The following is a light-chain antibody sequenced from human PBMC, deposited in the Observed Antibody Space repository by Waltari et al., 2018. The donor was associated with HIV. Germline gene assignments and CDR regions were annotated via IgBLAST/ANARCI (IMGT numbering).Light chain of an antibody. V-gene: IGKV3-15*01. CDR3: QQYNNWPPLT. CDR2: GAS. J-gene: IGKJ4*01. Sequence: EIVMTQSPATLSLSPGERVTLSCRASQSVSSNLAWYQQKPGQAPRLLIYGASTRATGIPARFGGSGSGTEFTLTISSLQSEDFAVYYCQQYNNWPPLTFGGGTKVEIK. CDR1: QSVSSN.